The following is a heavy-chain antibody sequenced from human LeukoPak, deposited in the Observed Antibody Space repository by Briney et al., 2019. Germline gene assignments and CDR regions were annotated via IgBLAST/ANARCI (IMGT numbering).Heavy chain of an antibody. V-gene: IGHV4-59*01. CDR2: IYYSGSI. D-gene: IGHD2-2*01. CDR3: AREVLDCSSTSCSPGLDY. Sequence: SETLSLTCTVSGGSISSYYWSWIRQPPGKGLEWIGYIYYSGSINYNPSLKSRVTISVDTSKNQFSLKLSSVTAADTAVYYCAREVLDCSSTSCSPGLDYWGQGTLVTVSS. J-gene: IGHJ4*02. CDR1: GGSISSYY.